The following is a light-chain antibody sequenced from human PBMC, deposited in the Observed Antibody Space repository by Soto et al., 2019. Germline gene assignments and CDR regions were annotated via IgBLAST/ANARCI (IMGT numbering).Light chain of an antibody. CDR3: QQYHDWPLT. V-gene: IGKV3-15*01. CDR1: QSISSN. Sequence: EIVLTQSPATLSVSPGESASLSCRASQSISSNLAWYQQKPGQPPRLLISGASTRATGIPARFSGSGSGTEFTLTISSLQSEDLAVYHWQQYHDWPLTFGGGTKVDIK. CDR2: GAS. J-gene: IGKJ4*01.